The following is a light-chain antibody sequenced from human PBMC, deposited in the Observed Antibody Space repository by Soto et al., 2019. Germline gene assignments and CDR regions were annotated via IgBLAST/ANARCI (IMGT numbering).Light chain of an antibody. V-gene: IGLV1-44*01. CDR2: SND. Sequence: QSVLTQSPSASGTPGQRVSISCSGSTSNIGTNTVSWYQHVPGTAPKLLIYSNDQRPSAVPGRFSGSKSGTSASLAISGLLSEDEADYYCQSYDSILSGVIFGGGTKLTVL. CDR1: TSNIGTNT. J-gene: IGLJ2*01. CDR3: QSYDSILSGVI.